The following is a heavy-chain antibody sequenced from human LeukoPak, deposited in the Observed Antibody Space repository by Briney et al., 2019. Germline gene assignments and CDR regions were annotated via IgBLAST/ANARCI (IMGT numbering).Heavy chain of an antibody. D-gene: IGHD4-17*01. J-gene: IGHJ6*03. Sequence: SGGSLRLSCAASRFTFSTYWMTWVRQAPGKGLEWVANIKQDGSEKYYVDSVKGRFTISRDNAKNSLYLQMNSLRAEDTAVYYCAYDYYFYYMDVWGKGTTVTVSS. CDR2: IKQDGSEK. CDR1: RFTFSTYW. V-gene: IGHV3-7*01. CDR3: AYDYYFYYMDV.